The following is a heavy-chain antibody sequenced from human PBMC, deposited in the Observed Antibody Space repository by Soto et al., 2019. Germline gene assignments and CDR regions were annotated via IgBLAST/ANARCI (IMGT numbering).Heavy chain of an antibody. V-gene: IGHV1-69*02. CDR1: GGTFSSYT. D-gene: IGHD3-22*01. Sequence: QVQLVQSGAEVKKPGSSVKVSCKASGGTFSSYTISWVRQAPGQGLEWMGRIIPILGIANYAQKFQGRVTITADNSTSTAYMELSSLRSEDTAVYYCARTVTSYYDISGYQYWGQGTLVTVSS. CDR2: IIPILGIA. CDR3: ARTVTSYYDISGYQY. J-gene: IGHJ4*02.